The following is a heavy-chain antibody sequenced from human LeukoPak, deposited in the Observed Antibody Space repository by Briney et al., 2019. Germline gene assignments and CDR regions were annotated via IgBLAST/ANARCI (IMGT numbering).Heavy chain of an antibody. CDR2: IYDSGST. CDR1: GGSISSGGYY. J-gene: IGHJ5*02. Sequence: SETLSLTCTVSGGSISSGGYYWSWIRQHPGKGLEWIGYIYDSGSTYYNPSLKSRVTISVDTSKNQFSLKLSSVTAADTAVYYCARDRYLRLCSGGSCYSNWFDPWGQGTLVTVSS. CDR3: ARDRYLRLCSGGSCYSNWFDP. V-gene: IGHV4-31*03. D-gene: IGHD2-15*01.